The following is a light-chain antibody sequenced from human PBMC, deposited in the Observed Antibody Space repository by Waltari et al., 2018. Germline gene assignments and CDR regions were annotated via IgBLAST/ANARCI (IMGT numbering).Light chain of an antibody. CDR1: PSVLYSSNNKNY. V-gene: IGKV4-1*01. CDR3: QQYYSTPYT. Sequence: DIVMTQSPASLAVSLGERATINCKSSPSVLYSSNNKNYLAWYQQNPGQPPKLLIYWASTRESGVPDRFSGSGSGTDFTLTISSLQAEDVAVYYCQQYYSTPYTFGQGTKLEIK. CDR2: WAS. J-gene: IGKJ2*01.